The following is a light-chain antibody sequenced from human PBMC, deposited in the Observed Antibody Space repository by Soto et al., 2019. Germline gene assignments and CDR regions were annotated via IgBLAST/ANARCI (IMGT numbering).Light chain of an antibody. CDR3: QQYNSYDMWS. V-gene: IGKV1-5*01. CDR2: GAS. J-gene: IGKJ1*01. Sequence: DIQMTQSPSTLSASVGDRVTITCRASQSISRWLAWYRQKPGKAPKLLIYGASSLEKGVPSRFSGSGSGTEFTLTISSLQPDDFATYYCQQYNSYDMWSFGQGTKVDIK. CDR1: QSISRW.